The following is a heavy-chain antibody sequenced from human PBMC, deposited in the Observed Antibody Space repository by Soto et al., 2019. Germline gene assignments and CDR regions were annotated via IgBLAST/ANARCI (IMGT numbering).Heavy chain of an antibody. V-gene: IGHV3-23*01. CDR2: ISGGGTTT. CDR3: ARPRYDGSGTPFDH. J-gene: IGHJ4*02. D-gene: IGHD3-22*01. CDR1: GFTFGNYG. Sequence: GGSLRLSCAASGFTFGNYGINWVRQAPGKGLEWVAVISGGGTTTFYADSAQGRFTISRDNSKNTVFLQMNSLGAEDTAVYYCARPRYDGSGTPFDHWGLGTLVTVSS.